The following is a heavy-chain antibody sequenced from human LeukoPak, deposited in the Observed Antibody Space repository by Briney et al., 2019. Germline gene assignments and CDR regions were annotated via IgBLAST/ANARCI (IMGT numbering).Heavy chain of an antibody. CDR2: ISYDGSNK. V-gene: IGHV3-30-3*01. CDR1: GFSFSSYA. Sequence: GGSLRLSCAASGFSFSSYAMHWVRQAPGKGLEWVAVISYDGSNKYYADSVKGRFTISGDNSKNTLYLQMNSLRAEDTAVYYCARDRGYDILTGYTDYWGQGTLVTVSS. J-gene: IGHJ4*02. D-gene: IGHD3-9*01. CDR3: ARDRGYDILTGYTDY.